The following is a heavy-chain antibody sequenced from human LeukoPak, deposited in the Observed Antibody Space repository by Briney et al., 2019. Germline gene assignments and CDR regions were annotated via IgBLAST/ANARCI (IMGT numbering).Heavy chain of an antibody. D-gene: IGHD3-10*01. CDR2: LSGSGGST. CDR3: AKRSRRLTIVRGVPREDV. V-gene: IGHV3-23*01. Sequence: GGSLRLSCAASGFIFNKHAMSWVRQAPGKGLEWVSGLSGSGGSTDYADSVKGRFTVSRDNSKNTLFLQMNSLRAEDTAVYYCAKRSRRLTIVRGVPREDVWGQGTTVTVSS. CDR1: GFIFNKHA. J-gene: IGHJ6*02.